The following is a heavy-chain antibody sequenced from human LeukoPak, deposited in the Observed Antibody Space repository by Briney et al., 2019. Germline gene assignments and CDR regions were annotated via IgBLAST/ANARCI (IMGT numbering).Heavy chain of an antibody. CDR1: GFTFSSYS. V-gene: IGHV3-21*01. Sequence: GGSLRLSCAASGFTFSSYSMSWVRQAPGKGLEWVSSISSSSSYIYYADSVKGRFTISRDNAKNSLYLRMNSLRAEDTAVYYCARGIRYTTFDPWGQGTLVTVSS. J-gene: IGHJ5*02. D-gene: IGHD3-9*01. CDR3: ARGIRYTTFDP. CDR2: ISSSSSYI.